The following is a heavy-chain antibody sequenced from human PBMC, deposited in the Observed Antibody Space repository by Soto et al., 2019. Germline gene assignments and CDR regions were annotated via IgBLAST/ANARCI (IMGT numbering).Heavy chain of an antibody. J-gene: IGHJ6*02. CDR2: FIPIFGTA. CDR3: ARGGSGDYYYYYGMDV. CDR1: GGTFSSYA. V-gene: IGHV1-69*01. Sequence: QVQLVQSGAEVKKPGSSVKVSCKASGGTFSSYAISWVRQAPGHGLEWLGGFIPIFGTANYAQKFQGRVTITADESTSTAYMELSSLRSEDTAVYYCARGGSGDYYYYYGMDVWGQGTTVTVSS. D-gene: IGHD2-21*02.